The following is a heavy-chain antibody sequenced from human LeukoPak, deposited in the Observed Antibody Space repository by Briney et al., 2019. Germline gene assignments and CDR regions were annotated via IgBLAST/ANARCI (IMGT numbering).Heavy chain of an antibody. CDR2: ISGSGGTT. V-gene: IGHV3-23*01. J-gene: IGHJ4*02. CDR3: AKDPPTVPYYFDY. CDR1: EFTFKNYV. Sequence: GGSLRLSCTASEFTFKNYVMSWVRQAPGKGLEWVSSISGSGGTTYYAASGKGRFTISRDNSKTTLSLYLQMNSLRAEDTAVYYCAKDPPTVPYYFDYWGQGTLVTVSS. D-gene: IGHD2-2*01.